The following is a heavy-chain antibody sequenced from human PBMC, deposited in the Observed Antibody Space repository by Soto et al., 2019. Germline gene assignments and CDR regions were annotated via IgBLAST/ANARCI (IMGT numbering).Heavy chain of an antibody. Sequence: PSETLSLTCTVSGGSISSSSYYWGWIRQPPGKGLEWIGSIYYSGSTYYNPSLKSRVTISVDTSKNQFSLKLSSVTAAVTAVYYCARRGKDSSGWTLDYWGQGTLVTVSS. V-gene: IGHV4-39*01. CDR1: GGSISSSSYY. CDR3: ARRGKDSSGWTLDY. CDR2: IYYSGST. D-gene: IGHD6-19*01. J-gene: IGHJ4*02.